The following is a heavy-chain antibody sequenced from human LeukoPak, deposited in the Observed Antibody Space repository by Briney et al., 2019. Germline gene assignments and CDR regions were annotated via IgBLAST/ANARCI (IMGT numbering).Heavy chain of an antibody. Sequence: GGSLRLSCTASGFTFGDFVMSWVRQAAGKGMEWVGFIRSKAYGGTTKNAASVKGRFTISRDDSKSIAYLQMNSLKTEDTAVYYCTRRYNYDSSGYYYVRDAFDSGGQGTMVTVSA. J-gene: IGHJ3*02. CDR1: GFTFGDFV. CDR3: TRRYNYDSSGYYYVRDAFDS. D-gene: IGHD3-22*01. V-gene: IGHV3-49*04. CDR2: IRSKAYGGTT.